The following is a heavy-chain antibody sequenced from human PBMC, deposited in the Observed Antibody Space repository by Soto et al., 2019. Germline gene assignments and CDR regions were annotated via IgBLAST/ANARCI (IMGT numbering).Heavy chain of an antibody. V-gene: IGHV3-73*01. D-gene: IGHD6-6*01. CDR1: GFTFSVSA. Sequence: SLRLSCAASGFTFSVSAMHWVRQASGKGPEWVGRIRSKANSYATAYAASVKGRFTISRDDSKNTAYLQMNSLITEDTAVYYCTRYSSSSDQIFDYWGQGTLVTVSS. CDR3: TRYSSSSDQIFDY. J-gene: IGHJ4*02. CDR2: IRSKANSYAT.